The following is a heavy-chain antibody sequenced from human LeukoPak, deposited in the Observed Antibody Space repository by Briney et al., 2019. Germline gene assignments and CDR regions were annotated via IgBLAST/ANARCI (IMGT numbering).Heavy chain of an antibody. D-gene: IGHD3-10*01. J-gene: IGHJ4*02. Sequence: GESLKISCKGSGYTFPTYWIGWVRQMPGKGLEWMGIIYPGDSDTRYSPSFQGQVTISADKSISTAYLQWSSLKASDTAMYYCARLGYYGSGSYQYYFDYWGQGTLVTVSS. V-gene: IGHV5-51*01. CDR2: IYPGDSDT. CDR1: GYTFPTYW. CDR3: ARLGYYGSGSYQYYFDY.